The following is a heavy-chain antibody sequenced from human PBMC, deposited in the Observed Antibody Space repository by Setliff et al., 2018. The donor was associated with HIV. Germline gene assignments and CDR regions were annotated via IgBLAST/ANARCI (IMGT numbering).Heavy chain of an antibody. Sequence: PGGSLRLSCAASGFTFSSYSMNWVRQAPGKGLEWVSSISSSSSYIYYADSVKGRFTISRDNAKNSLYLQMNSLRAEDTAVYYCAKESGLYSNYKYYYYMDVWGKGTTVTVSS. D-gene: IGHD4-4*01. V-gene: IGHV3-21*01. CDR3: AKESGLYSNYKYYYYMDV. J-gene: IGHJ6*03. CDR1: GFTFSSYS. CDR2: ISSSSSYI.